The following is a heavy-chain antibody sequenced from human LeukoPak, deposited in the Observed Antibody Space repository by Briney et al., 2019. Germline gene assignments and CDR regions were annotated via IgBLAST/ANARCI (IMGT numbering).Heavy chain of an antibody. V-gene: IGHV4-30-4*08. CDR1: GGSISSGDYY. CDR3: ARVFGSSGAFDI. CDR2: IYYSGST. D-gene: IGHD6-6*01. Sequence: SETLSLTCTVSGGSISSGDYYWSWIRQPPGKGLEWIGYIYYSGSTYYNPSLKSRVTISVDTSKNQSSLKLSSVTAADTAVYYCARVFGSSGAFDIWGQGTMVTVSS. J-gene: IGHJ3*02.